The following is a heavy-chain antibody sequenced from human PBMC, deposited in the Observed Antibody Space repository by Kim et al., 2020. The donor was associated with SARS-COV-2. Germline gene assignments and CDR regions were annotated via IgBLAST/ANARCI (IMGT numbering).Heavy chain of an antibody. CDR2: TSFDGSNK. D-gene: IGHD3-10*01. Sequence: GGSLRLSCAASGFTFSNYGIHWVRQAPGKGLEWVGVTSFDGSNKYYADSVKGRFTISRDNSKKTVFLQMNSLRAEDTALYYCAKDCYVSGTYYIHTYYYGMDVWGPGTTVTVSS. V-gene: IGHV3-30*18. CDR3: AKDCYVSGTYYIHTYYYGMDV. CDR1: GFTFSNYG. J-gene: IGHJ6*02.